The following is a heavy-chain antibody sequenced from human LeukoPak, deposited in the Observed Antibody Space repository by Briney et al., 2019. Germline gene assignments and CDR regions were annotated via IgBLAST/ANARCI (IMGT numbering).Heavy chain of an antibody. CDR2: IKKTGSET. Sequence: GGSLRLSCAASGFTFSHFWMSWVRQAPGKGLEWVAYIKKTGSETYYVDSVKGRFTITGDNTRNSLFLQMYSLRAEDTAVYFCAREDGYCSGGNCYSYFDSWGQGTLVTVSS. V-gene: IGHV3-7*01. CDR3: AREDGYCSGGNCYSYFDS. J-gene: IGHJ4*02. D-gene: IGHD2-15*01. CDR1: GFTFSHFW.